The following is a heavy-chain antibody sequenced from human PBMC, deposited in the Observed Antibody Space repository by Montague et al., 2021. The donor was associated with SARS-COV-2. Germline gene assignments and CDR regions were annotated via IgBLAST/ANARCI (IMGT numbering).Heavy chain of an antibody. CDR3: ARHSRQWLETVPNWFDP. J-gene: IGHJ5*02. Sequence: SETLSLTCTVSGGSISSSSYYWSWIRQPPGKGLEWIVCIYDSGSTYYNPSLKSRVTISVDTSKNKFSLKLISVTATDTAVYYCARHSRQWLETVPNWFDPWGQGTLVTVSS. CDR2: IYDSGST. V-gene: IGHV4-39*01. D-gene: IGHD6-19*01. CDR1: GGSISSSSYY.